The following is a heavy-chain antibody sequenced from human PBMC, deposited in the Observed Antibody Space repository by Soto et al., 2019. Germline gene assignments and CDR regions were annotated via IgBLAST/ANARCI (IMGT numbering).Heavy chain of an antibody. CDR1: GFTFSNAW. CDR2: IKSKTDGGTT. V-gene: IGHV3-15*07. CDR3: TTEQLASTNHYYYGMDV. D-gene: IGHD2-2*01. Sequence: GGSLRLSCAASGFTFSNAWMNWVRQAPGKGLEWVGRIKSKTDGGTTDYAAPVKGRFTISRDDSKNTLYLQMNSLKTEDTAVYYCTTEQLASTNHYYYGMDVWGQGTTVTVSS. J-gene: IGHJ6*02.